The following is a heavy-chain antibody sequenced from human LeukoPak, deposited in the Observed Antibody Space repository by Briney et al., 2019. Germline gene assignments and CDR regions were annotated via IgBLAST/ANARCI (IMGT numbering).Heavy chain of an antibody. D-gene: IGHD5-12*01. CDR3: ARGLDIVATIVGWFDP. Sequence: PSETLSLTCAVYGGSFSGYYWSWIRQPPGKGLEWIGEINHSGSTNYNPSLKSRVTISVDTSKNQFSLKLSSVTAADTAVYYCARGLDIVATIVGWFDPWGQGTLVTVSS. CDR1: GGSFSGYY. CDR2: INHSGST. V-gene: IGHV4-34*01. J-gene: IGHJ5*02.